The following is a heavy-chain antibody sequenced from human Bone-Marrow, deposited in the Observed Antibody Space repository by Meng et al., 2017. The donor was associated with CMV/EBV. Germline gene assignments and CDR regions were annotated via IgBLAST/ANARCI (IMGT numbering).Heavy chain of an antibody. CDR2: ISGSGGST. V-gene: IGHV3-23*01. Sequence: GGSLRLSCAASGFTFSSYAMSWVRQAPGKGLEWVSAISGSGGSTYYADSVKARFTTSRDNSMNVLYLQLSTLRADDTAVYYCATDLEGNHDYWFYNWFDPWGQGTRVTGSS. J-gene: IGHJ5*02. D-gene: IGHD3-3*01. CDR3: ATDLEGNHDYWFYNWFDP. CDR1: GFTFSSYA.